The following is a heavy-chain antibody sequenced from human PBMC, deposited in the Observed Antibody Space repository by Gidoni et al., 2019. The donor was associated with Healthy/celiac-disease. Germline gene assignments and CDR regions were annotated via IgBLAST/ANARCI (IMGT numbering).Heavy chain of an antibody. V-gene: IGHV4-59*01. Sequence: QVQLQESGPGLVKPSETLSLTCTVSGGSISSYYWSWIRQPPGKGLEWIGYIYYSGSTNYNPSLKRRVTISVDTSKNQFSLKLSSVTAADTAVYYCARVVVVPAFPSGYYYYYMDVWGKGTTVTVSS. CDR1: GGSISSYY. CDR2: IYYSGST. J-gene: IGHJ6*03. CDR3: ARVVVVPAFPSGYYYYYMDV. D-gene: IGHD2-2*01.